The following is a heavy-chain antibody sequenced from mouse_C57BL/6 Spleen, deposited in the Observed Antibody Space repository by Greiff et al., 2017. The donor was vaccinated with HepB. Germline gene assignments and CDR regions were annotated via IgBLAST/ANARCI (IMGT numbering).Heavy chain of an antibody. Sequence: VQLQQPGAELVRPGSSVKLSCKASGYTFTSYWMHWVKQRPIQGLEWIGNIYPSDSETHYNQKFKDKATLTVDKSSSTAYMQLSSLTSEDSAVYYCARSPKETYFDYWGQGTTLTVSS. V-gene: IGHV1-52*01. J-gene: IGHJ2*01. CDR2: IYPSDSET. CDR3: ARSPKETYFDY. CDR1: GYTFTSYW.